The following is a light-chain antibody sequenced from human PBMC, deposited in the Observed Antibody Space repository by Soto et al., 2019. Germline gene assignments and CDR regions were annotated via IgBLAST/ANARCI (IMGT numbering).Light chain of an antibody. CDR3: QQHSNWPPLT. CDR2: DAS. Sequence: EVILTQSPVTLSVSPGERVTLSCRASRDVYTYVAWFQQKPGQAPRLVIHDASNRAAGIPARFSGSGSGTDLSLTISGVEPEDSAVYYCQQHSNWPPLTFGGGTKLEIQ. V-gene: IGKV3-11*01. J-gene: IGKJ4*01. CDR1: RDVYTY.